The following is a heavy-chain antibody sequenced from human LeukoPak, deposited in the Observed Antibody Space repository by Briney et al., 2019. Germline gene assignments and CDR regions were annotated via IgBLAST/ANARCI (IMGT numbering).Heavy chain of an antibody. CDR3: ATDRRYSSGWIPTGYYYYGMDV. CDR2: FDPEDGET. J-gene: IGHJ6*02. CDR1: GYTLTELS. D-gene: IGHD6-19*01. V-gene: IGHV1-24*01. Sequence: ASVKVSCKVSGYTLTELSVHWVRQAPGKGLEWMGGFDPEDGETIYAQKFQGRVTMTEDTSTDTAYMELSSLRSEDTAVYYCATDRRYSSGWIPTGYYYYGMDVWGQGTTVTVSS.